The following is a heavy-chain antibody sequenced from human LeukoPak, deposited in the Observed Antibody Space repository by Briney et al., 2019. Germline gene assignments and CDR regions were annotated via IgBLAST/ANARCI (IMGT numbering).Heavy chain of an antibody. V-gene: IGHV3-33*01. Sequence: GGSLRLSCAASGFTFSSYGMHWVRQAPGKGLEWVAVIWYDGSNKYYADSVKGRFTISRDNSKNTLYLQMNSLRAEDTAVYYCARDDVPYRSAHYYGMDVWGQGTTVTVSS. D-gene: IGHD1-26*01. CDR3: ARDDVPYRSAHYYGMDV. CDR1: GFTFSSYG. CDR2: IWYDGSNK. J-gene: IGHJ6*02.